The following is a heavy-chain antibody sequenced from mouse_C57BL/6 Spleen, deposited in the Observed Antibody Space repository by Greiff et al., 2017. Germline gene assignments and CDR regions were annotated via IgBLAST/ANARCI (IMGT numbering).Heavy chain of an antibody. D-gene: IGHD1-1*01. CDR2: ISYDGSN. V-gene: IGHV3-6*01. CDR1: GYSITSGYY. Sequence: VQLQQSGPGLVKPSQSLSLTCSVTGYSITSGYYWNWIRQFLGNKLEWMGYISYDGSNNYNPSLKNRISITRDTSKNQFFLKLNSVTTEDTATYYCARDGNYYRWGQGTTLTVSS. J-gene: IGHJ2*01. CDR3: ARDGNYYR.